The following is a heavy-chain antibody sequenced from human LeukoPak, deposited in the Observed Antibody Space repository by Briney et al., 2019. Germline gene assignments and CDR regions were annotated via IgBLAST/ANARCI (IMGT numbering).Heavy chain of an antibody. D-gene: IGHD3-22*01. CDR3: ARDSLYYYDSSGYYSPHFDY. V-gene: IGHV1-2*06. J-gene: IGHJ4*02. CDR2: INPNSGGT. Sequence: ASVKVSCKASGYTFTDYYMQWVRQAPGQGLEWMGRINPNSGGTNYAQKFQGRVTMTRDTSISTAYMELSRLRSDDTAVYYCARDSLYYYDSSGYYSPHFDYWGQGTLVTVSS. CDR1: GYTFTDYY.